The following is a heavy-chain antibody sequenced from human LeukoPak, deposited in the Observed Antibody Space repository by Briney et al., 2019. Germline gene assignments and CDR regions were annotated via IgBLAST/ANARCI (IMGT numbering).Heavy chain of an antibody. CDR1: GFTFSSYA. V-gene: IGHV3-23*01. D-gene: IGHD3-22*01. Sequence: PGGSLRLSCAASGFTFSSYAMSWVRQAPGKGLEWVSAISGSGGSTYYADSVKGRFTISRDNSKNTLYLQMHSLRAEDTAVYYCAKGPYYYDSNGFDYWGQGTLVTVSS. CDR3: AKGPYYYDSNGFDY. J-gene: IGHJ4*02. CDR2: ISGSGGST.